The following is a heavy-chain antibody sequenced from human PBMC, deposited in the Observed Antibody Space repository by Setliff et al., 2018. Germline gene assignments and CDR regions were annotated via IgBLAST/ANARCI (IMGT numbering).Heavy chain of an antibody. D-gene: IGHD7-27*01. CDR2: IYYRGST. CDR1: GYSISSGYN. CDR3: ATLTGDRGVDY. Sequence: SETLSLTCAVSGYSISSGYNWGWIRQPPGKGLEWIASIYYRGSTSYNSSLKSRVSISVDTSKNQFSLNLNSVPAADTAVYYCATLTGDRGVDYWGQGRLVTVSS. J-gene: IGHJ4*02. V-gene: IGHV4-38-2*01.